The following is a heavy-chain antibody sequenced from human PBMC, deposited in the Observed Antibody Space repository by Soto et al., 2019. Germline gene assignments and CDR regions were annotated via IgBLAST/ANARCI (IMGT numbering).Heavy chain of an antibody. J-gene: IGHJ6*02. V-gene: IGHV1-2*04. Sequence: WASVKVSCKASGYTFTGHYMHWVRQAPGQGLEWMGWINPNSGGTNYAQKFQGWVTMTRDTSISTAYMELSRLRSDDTAVYYCAREVVVGYYYYGMDVWGQGTTVTVSS. D-gene: IGHD2-2*01. CDR2: INPNSGGT. CDR3: AREVVVGYYYYGMDV. CDR1: GYTFTGHY.